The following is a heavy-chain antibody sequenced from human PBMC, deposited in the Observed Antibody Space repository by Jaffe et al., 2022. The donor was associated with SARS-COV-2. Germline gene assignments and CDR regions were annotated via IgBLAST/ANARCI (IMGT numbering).Heavy chain of an antibody. V-gene: IGHV3-30*04. D-gene: IGHD2-15*01. CDR3: TRDRCNGDPCYDFDH. CDR2: ISYDGSSK. Sequence: QVHLVESGGGVVQPGTSLRLSCEVSGFTFSNYAVHWVRLAPGKGLEWVAIISYDGSSKYYIDSVKGRFTISRDNSKNTLFLEMIGLRAEDTALYYCTRDRCNGDPCYDFDHWGQGTLVTVSS. J-gene: IGHJ4*02. CDR1: GFTFSNYA.